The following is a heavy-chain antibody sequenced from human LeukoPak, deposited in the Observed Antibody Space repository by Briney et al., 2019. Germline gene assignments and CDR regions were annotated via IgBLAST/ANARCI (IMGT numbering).Heavy chain of an antibody. CDR3: ASRHCSGGDCYFAGADPFDH. CDR2: VYKDGKL. V-gene: IGHV3-53*01. Sequence: GGSLRLSCAASGFTVSSTYMSWVRQSPGKGLEWVSVVYKDGKLFYIDSVKGRFAISRDTSKNTVYLQMNNLRAEDTAVYYCASRHCSGGDCYFAGADPFDHWGQGTLVTVSS. J-gene: IGHJ4*02. D-gene: IGHD2-21*01. CDR1: GFTVSSTY.